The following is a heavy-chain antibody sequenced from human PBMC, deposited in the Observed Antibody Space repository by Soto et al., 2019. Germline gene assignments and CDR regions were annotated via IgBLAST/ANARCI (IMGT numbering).Heavy chain of an antibody. Sequence: PGGSLSLSCAASGFFFNSYSMTWVRQTPGKGLEWVSSISSSSSYIYYADSVKGRFTISRDNAKNSLYLQMNSLRAEDTAVYYCARGPRYCSSTSCRYFDYWGQGTLVTVSS. J-gene: IGHJ4*02. CDR2: ISSSSSYI. V-gene: IGHV3-21*01. CDR1: GFFFNSYS. D-gene: IGHD2-2*01. CDR3: ARGPRYCSSTSCRYFDY.